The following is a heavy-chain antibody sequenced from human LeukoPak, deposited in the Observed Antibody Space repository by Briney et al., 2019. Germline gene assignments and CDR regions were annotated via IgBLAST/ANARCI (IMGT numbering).Heavy chain of an antibody. Sequence: GSSVKVSCKASGGTFSSYAISWVRQAPGQGLEWMGGIIPIFGTANYAQKFQGRVTITTDESTSTAYMELSSLRSEDTAVYYCVGGGNRGYSSGIFDYWGQGTLVTVSS. CDR3: VGGGNRGYSSGIFDY. J-gene: IGHJ4*02. V-gene: IGHV1-69*05. D-gene: IGHD6-19*01. CDR1: GGTFSSYA. CDR2: IIPIFGTA.